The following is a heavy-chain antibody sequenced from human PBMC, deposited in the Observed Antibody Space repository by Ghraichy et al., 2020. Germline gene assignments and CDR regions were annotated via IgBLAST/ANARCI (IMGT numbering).Heavy chain of an antibody. Sequence: SQTLSLTCAVYGGSFSGYYWSWIRQPPGKGLEWIGEINHSGSTNYNPSLKSRVTISVDTSKNQFSLKLSSVTAADTAVYYCARGQEYYDFWSGYYTCLPLDIWGQGTMVTVSS. D-gene: IGHD3-3*01. CDR3: ARGQEYYDFWSGYYTCLPLDI. V-gene: IGHV4-34*01. CDR1: GGSFSGYY. J-gene: IGHJ3*02. CDR2: INHSGST.